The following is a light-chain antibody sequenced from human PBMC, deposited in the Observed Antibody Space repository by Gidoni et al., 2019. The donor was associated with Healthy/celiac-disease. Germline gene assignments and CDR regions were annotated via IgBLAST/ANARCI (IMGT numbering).Light chain of an antibody. J-gene: IGKJ4*01. V-gene: IGKV3-11*01. CDR3: QQRSNWPPLT. CDR1: QSVSSY. CDR2: AAS. Sequence: EIVLTQPPATLSLSPGERATLSCRASQSVSSYLAWYQQKPGQAPRLLIYAASNRATGIPARFSGSGSGTDFTLTISSLEPEDFAVYYCQQRSNWPPLTFGGGTKVEIK.